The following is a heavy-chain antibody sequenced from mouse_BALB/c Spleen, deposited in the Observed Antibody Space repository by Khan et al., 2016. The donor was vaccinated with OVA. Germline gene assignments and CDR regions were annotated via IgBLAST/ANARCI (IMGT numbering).Heavy chain of an antibody. J-gene: IGHJ2*01. CDR1: GYSIASGYA. V-gene: IGHV3-2*02. CDR3: ARVYGGDFDY. D-gene: IGHD1-1*01. Sequence: EVQLQESGPGLVKPSQSLSLTCTVTGYSIASGYAWNWIRQFPGNKLEWMGFISYSGNTNYNPSLKSRISITRDTSKNQFFLQLNSVTSEDTATYYCARVYGGDFDYGGQGTTLTGSS. CDR2: ISYSGNT.